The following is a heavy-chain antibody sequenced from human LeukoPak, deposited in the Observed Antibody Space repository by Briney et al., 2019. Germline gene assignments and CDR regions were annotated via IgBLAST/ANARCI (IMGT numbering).Heavy chain of an antibody. CDR1: GGSISSGSYY. CDR2: IYTSGST. Sequence: SETLSLTCTVSGGSISSGSYYWSWIRQPAGKGLEWIGRIYTSGSTNYNPSLKSRVTISVDTSKNQFSLKLSSVTAADTAVYYCARVGIAARGDAFDIWGQGTMVTVS. D-gene: IGHD6-6*01. V-gene: IGHV4-61*02. J-gene: IGHJ3*02. CDR3: ARVGIAARGDAFDI.